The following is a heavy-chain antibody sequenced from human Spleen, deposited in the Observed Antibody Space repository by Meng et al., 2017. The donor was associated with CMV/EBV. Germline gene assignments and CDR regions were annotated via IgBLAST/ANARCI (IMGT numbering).Heavy chain of an antibody. CDR1: GFNFSSYG. J-gene: IGHJ4*02. Sequence: GESLKISCAASGFNFSSYGMHWVRQAPGKGLGWVAFIRYDGSNKYYAESVKGRFTISRDNSKNTLYLQMNSLRAEDTAVYYCAKDRRRITIFGPRTPFDYWGQGTLVTVSS. CDR2: IRYDGSNK. CDR3: AKDRRRITIFGPRTPFDY. V-gene: IGHV3-30*02. D-gene: IGHD3-3*01.